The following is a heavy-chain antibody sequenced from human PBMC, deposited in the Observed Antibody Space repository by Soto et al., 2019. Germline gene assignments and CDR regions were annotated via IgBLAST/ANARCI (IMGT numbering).Heavy chain of an antibody. CDR2: IKSRTSGGTA. J-gene: IGHJ4*02. V-gene: IGHV3-15*01. D-gene: IGHD3-16*01. CDR1: GFTFSNAW. CDR3: FWAVHGDY. Sequence: GSLRLSCAASGFTFSNAWMSWVRQAPGKGLEWLGRIKSRTSGGTADYAAPVIGRFTISRDDSKNTLYLQMNSLKTEDTAVYYCFWAVHGDYWGQGT.